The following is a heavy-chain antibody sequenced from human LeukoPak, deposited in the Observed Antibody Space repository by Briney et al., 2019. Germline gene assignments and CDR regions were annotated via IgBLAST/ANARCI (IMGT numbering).Heavy chain of an antibody. CDR1: GGSFSGYY. D-gene: IGHD6-13*01. J-gene: IGHJ4*02. V-gene: IGHV4-34*01. Sequence: SETLSLTCAVYGGSFSGYYWSWIRQPPGKGLEWIGEINHSGSTNYNPSLKSRVTISVDTSKNQFSLKLGSVTAADTAVYYCARDWAPYSSSWGFDYWGQGTLVTVSS. CDR3: ARDWAPYSSSWGFDY. CDR2: INHSGST.